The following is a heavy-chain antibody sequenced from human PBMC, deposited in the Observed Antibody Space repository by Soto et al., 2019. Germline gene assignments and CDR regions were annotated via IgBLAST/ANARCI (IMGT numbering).Heavy chain of an antibody. D-gene: IGHD2-15*01. CDR2: IIPIFGTA. CDR1: GGTFSSYA. V-gene: IGHV1-69*06. CDR3: AIGTIGYCSGGSCYSPDY. Sequence: QVQLVQSGAEVKKPGSSVKVSCKASGGTFSSYAISWVRQAPGQGLEWMGGIIPIFGTAKYAQKFQGRVTITADKSTSTAYMELSSLRSEDTAVYYCAIGTIGYCSGGSCYSPDYWGQGTLVTVSS. J-gene: IGHJ4*02.